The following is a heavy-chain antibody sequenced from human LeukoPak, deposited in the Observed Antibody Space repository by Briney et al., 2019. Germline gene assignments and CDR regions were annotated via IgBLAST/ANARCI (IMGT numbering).Heavy chain of an antibody. Sequence: PGGSLRLSCAASGFTFSSYWMHWVRQAPGKGLVWVSRINSDGSSTSYADSVKGRFTISRDNAKNTLYLQMNSLRAEDTAVYYCARGGGYSYEPPDYWGQGTLVTVSS. J-gene: IGHJ4*02. D-gene: IGHD5-18*01. CDR3: ARGGGYSYEPPDY. CDR1: GFTFSSYW. V-gene: IGHV3-74*01. CDR2: INSDGSST.